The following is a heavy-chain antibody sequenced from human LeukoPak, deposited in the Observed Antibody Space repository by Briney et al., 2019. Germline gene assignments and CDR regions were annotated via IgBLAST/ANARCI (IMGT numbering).Heavy chain of an antibody. D-gene: IGHD2-2*01. J-gene: IGHJ3*02. Sequence: GGSLRLSCAASGFTFSDYYMSWIRQAPGKGLEWVSYISSSGSTIYYADSVKGRFTISRDNAKNSLYLQMNSLRAEDTAVYYCAKSQYQLSLGAFDIWGQGTMVTVSS. CDR1: GFTFSDYY. V-gene: IGHV3-11*01. CDR3: AKSQYQLSLGAFDI. CDR2: ISSSGSTI.